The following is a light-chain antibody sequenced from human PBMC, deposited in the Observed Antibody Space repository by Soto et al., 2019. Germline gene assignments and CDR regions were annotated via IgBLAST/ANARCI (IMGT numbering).Light chain of an antibody. CDR1: QSVTSSS. Sequence: EVVLTQSPDTLSLSPGERATLSCRASQSVTSSSLAWYQQKPGQAPRLLIYGASSRATGVPDRFSGSGSGPDFTLTISRLEPEDFAVYYCHHYGTSSRTFGQGTKAEI. J-gene: IGKJ1*01. CDR3: HHYGTSSRT. V-gene: IGKV3-20*01. CDR2: GAS.